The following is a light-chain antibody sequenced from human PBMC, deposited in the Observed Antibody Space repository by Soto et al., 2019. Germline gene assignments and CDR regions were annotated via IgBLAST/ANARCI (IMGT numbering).Light chain of an antibody. Sequence: QSVLTQPPSASGSPGQSVTISCTGTSSDVGGYNYVSWYQQHPGKAPKLMIYEVSKRPSGVPDRFFGSKSGNTAALTVSGLQAEDEADYYCSSYAGSNDLVFGGGTQLTVL. CDR1: SSDVGGYNY. CDR3: SSYAGSNDLV. V-gene: IGLV2-8*01. CDR2: EVS. J-gene: IGLJ2*01.